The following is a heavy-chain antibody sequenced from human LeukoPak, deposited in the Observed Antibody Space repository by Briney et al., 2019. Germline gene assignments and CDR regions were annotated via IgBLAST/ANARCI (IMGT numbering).Heavy chain of an antibody. CDR1: GFTFSSYG. V-gene: IGHV3-30*18. Sequence: GGSLRLSCAASGFTFSSYGMHWVRQAPGKGLEWVAVISYDGSNKYYADSVKGRSTIYRDNSKNTLYLQMNSLRAEDTAVYYCAKGSAASDPWGQGTLVTVSS. J-gene: IGHJ5*02. CDR3: AKGSAASDP. CDR2: ISYDGSNK.